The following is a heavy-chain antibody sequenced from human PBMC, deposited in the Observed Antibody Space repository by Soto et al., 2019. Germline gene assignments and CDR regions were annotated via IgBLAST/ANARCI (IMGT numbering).Heavy chain of an antibody. CDR3: AKDLYYGSGSTDY. D-gene: IGHD3-10*01. CDR1: GFTFSSYA. J-gene: IGHJ4*02. Sequence: LRLSCAASGFTFSSYAMSWVRQAPGKGLEWVSAISGSGGSTYYADSVKGRFTISRDNSKNTLYLQMNSLRAEDTAVYYCAKDLYYGSGSTDYWGQGTLVTVSS. V-gene: IGHV3-23*01. CDR2: ISGSGGST.